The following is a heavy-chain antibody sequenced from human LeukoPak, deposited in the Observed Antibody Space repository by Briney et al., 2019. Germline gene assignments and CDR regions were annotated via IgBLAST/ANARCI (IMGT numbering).Heavy chain of an antibody. Sequence: SETLSLTCTVSGGSISSNGYYWGWIRQPPGKGLEWIGSFYYTGSTFYSPSLKSRVTISVDTSKNQFSLKLSSVTAADTAVYYCARRSGTYQAFDIWGQGTMVTVSS. CDR1: GGSISSNGYY. CDR2: FYYTGST. CDR3: ARRSGTYQAFDI. D-gene: IGHD1-26*01. J-gene: IGHJ3*02. V-gene: IGHV4-39*01.